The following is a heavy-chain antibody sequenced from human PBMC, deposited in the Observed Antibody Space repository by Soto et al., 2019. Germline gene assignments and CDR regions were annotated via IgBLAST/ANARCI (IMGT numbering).Heavy chain of an antibody. CDR1: GFTFDDYA. J-gene: IGHJ1*01. Sequence: EVPLVESGGGLVQPGRSLRLSCAASGFTFDDYAMHWVRQAPGKGLEWVSGISWNSGSIGYADSVKGRFTISRDNAKNSLDLQMHSLRAAETALYHCAQGLYSSSWYRPAQHWGHGTLVTVSS. D-gene: IGHD6-13*01. CDR2: ISWNSGSI. V-gene: IGHV3-9*01. CDR3: AQGLYSSSWYRPAQH.